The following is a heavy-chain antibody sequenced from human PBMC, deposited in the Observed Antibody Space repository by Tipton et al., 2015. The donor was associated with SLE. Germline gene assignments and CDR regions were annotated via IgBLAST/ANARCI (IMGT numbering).Heavy chain of an antibody. D-gene: IGHD2-8*01. CDR1: GGSISSSSYY. Sequence: TLSLTCTVSGGSISSSSYYWGWIRQHPGKGLEWIGYIYYSGSTNYNPSLKSRVTISVDTSKNQFSLKLSSVTAADTAVYYCARHSRMVYWGQGTLVTVSS. V-gene: IGHV4-61*05. CDR2: IYYSGST. CDR3: ARHSRMVY. J-gene: IGHJ4*02.